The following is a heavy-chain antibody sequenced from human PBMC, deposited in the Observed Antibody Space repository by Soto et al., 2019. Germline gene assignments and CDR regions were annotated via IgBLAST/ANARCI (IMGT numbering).Heavy chain of an antibody. D-gene: IGHD3-22*01. V-gene: IGHV4-59*01. J-gene: IGHJ5*02. CDR2: IHHSGST. CDR3: ARDSDYYYDSSGYYYGWFDP. CDR1: GGSINTYY. Sequence: SETLSLTCAVSGGSINTYYWSWVRQPPGKGLEWIGNIHHSGSTNYNPSLNSRVTISIDTSKNKLSLWLNSVTAADTAVYYCARDSDYYYDSSGYYYGWFDPWGQGTLVTVSS.